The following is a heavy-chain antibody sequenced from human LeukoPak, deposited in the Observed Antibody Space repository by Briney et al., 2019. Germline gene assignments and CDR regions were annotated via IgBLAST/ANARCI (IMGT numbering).Heavy chain of an antibody. D-gene: IGHD3/OR15-3a*01. CDR3: ARTGLGLYSFDY. J-gene: IGHJ4*02. V-gene: IGHV3-48*01. CDR2: ITGSLNSI. Sequence: GGSLRLSCAASGFTFSSYNMNWVRQAPGKGLEWISYITGSLNSIHYADSVKGRFTISRDNAKNSVYLQMNGLRLEDTAVYYCARTGLGLYSFDYWGQGIQVTISS. CDR1: GFTFSSYN.